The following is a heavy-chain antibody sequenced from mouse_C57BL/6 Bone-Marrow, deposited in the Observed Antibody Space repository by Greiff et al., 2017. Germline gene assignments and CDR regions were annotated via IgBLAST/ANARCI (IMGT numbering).Heavy chain of an antibody. CDR1: GYTFTSYG. Sequence: QVTLKESGAELARPGASVKLSCKASGYTFTSYGISWVKQRTGQGLEWIGEIYPRSGNTYYNEKFKGKATLTADKSSSTAYMELRSLTSEDSAVYFCARSKRGTWFAYWGQGTLVTVSA. CDR3: ARSKRGTWFAY. CDR2: IYPRSGNT. J-gene: IGHJ3*01. V-gene: IGHV1-81*01.